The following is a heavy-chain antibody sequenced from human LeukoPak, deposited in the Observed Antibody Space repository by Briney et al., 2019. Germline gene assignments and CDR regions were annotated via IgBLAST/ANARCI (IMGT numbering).Heavy chain of an antibody. CDR2: IKQDGSEK. J-gene: IGHJ3*02. V-gene: IGHV3-7*01. CDR1: GFIFSDYW. CDR3: ARDRDAFDI. Sequence: GGSLRLSCEVSGFIFSDYWMSWVRQAPGKGLEWVANIKQDGSEKYYVDSVKGRFTISRDTAKNSLYLQMNSLRAEDTALYYCARDRDAFDIWGQGTMVTVSS.